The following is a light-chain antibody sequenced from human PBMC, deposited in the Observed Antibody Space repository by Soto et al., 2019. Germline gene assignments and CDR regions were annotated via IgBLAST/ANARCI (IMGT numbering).Light chain of an antibody. CDR1: QRVNTC. CDR2: DAS. V-gene: IGKV1-5*01. CDR3: QQYQIDWT. J-gene: IGKJ1*01. Sequence: RQITQSASTLSCSVGDGVSITFRASQRVNTCLAWYQQKPGKAPTLLIYDASSLQSGVPSRFSGSGSGTEFTLTISSLQPDDFATYYCQQYQIDWTFGQGTKVDIK.